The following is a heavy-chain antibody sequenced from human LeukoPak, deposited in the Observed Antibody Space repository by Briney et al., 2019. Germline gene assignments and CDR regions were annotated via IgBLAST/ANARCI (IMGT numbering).Heavy chain of an antibody. J-gene: IGHJ4*02. CDR1: GGTFSSYA. CDR3: AAHYYDSSGYFVY. Sequence: SVKVSCKASGGTFSSYAISWVRQAPGQGLEWMGRIIPIFGTANYAQKFQSRVTIATDESTSTAYMELSRLRSEDPAVNCCAAHYYDSSGYFVYWGQGTLVTASS. CDR2: IIPIFGTA. V-gene: IGHV1-69*05. D-gene: IGHD3-22*01.